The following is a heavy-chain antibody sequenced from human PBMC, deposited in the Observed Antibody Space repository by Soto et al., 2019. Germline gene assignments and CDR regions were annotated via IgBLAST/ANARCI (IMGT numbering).Heavy chain of an antibody. Sequence: QVQLVESGGGVVQPGRSLRLSCAASGFTFSSYAMHWVRQAPGKGLEWVAGISYDGSNKYYADSVKGRFTISRDNSKNTLYLQMNSLRAEDTAVYYCARDSEATVTDPTWFDPWGQGTLVTVSS. CDR1: GFTFSSYA. D-gene: IGHD4-17*01. CDR2: ISYDGSNK. V-gene: IGHV3-30-3*01. J-gene: IGHJ5*02. CDR3: ARDSEATVTDPTWFDP.